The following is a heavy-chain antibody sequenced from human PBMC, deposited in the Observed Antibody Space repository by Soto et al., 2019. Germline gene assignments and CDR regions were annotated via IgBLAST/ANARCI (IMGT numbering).Heavy chain of an antibody. CDR3: ARQEAGYDFWSGYYSNYYYYYMDX. V-gene: IGHV1-8*01. J-gene: IGHJ6*03. CDR2: MNPNSGNT. CDR1: GYTFTSYY. D-gene: IGHD3-3*01. Sequence: ASVKVSCKASGYTFTSYYINWVRQATGQGLEWMGWMNPNSGNTGYAQKFQGRVTMTRNTSISTAYMELSSLRSEDTAVYYCARQEAGYDFWSGYYSNYYYYYMDXWGKGTTVTVSS.